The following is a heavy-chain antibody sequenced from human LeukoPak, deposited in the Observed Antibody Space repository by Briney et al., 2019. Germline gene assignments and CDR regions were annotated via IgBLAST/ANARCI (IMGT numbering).Heavy chain of an antibody. CDR3: ARHWTEWELPDY. Sequence: SQTLSLTCTVSGGSISSGGYYWSWIRQPPGKGLEWIGYIYHSGSTYYNPSLKSRITISLDTSKNQIFLNLSSVTAADTAVYYCARHWTEWELPDYWGQGTLVTVSS. V-gene: IGHV4-30-2*01. J-gene: IGHJ4*02. D-gene: IGHD1-26*01. CDR2: IYHSGST. CDR1: GGSISSGGYY.